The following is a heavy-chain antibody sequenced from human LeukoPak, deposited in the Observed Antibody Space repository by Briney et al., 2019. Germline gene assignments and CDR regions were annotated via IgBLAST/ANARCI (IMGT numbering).Heavy chain of an antibody. CDR2: MNPNSGNT. Sequence: ASVKVSCKASGYTFTSYAMNWVRQATGQGLEWMGWMNPNSGNTNYAQKLQGRVTMTTDTSTSTAYMELRSLRSDDTAVYYCARGIAVAVDAFDIWGQGTMVTVSS. CDR1: GYTFTSYA. J-gene: IGHJ3*02. CDR3: ARGIAVAVDAFDI. V-gene: IGHV1-18*01. D-gene: IGHD6-19*01.